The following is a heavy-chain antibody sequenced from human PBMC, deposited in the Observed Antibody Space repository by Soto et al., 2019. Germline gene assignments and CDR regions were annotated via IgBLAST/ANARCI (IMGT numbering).Heavy chain of an antibody. Sequence: ASVKVSCKASGYTFTSYAISWVRQAPGQGLEWMGGISAYNGNTNYAQKLQGRVTMTTDTSTSTAYMELRSLRSDDTAVYYCARDRKWERQHYYYGMDVWGQGTTVTVSS. CDR1: GYTFTSYA. CDR3: ARDRKWERQHYYYGMDV. V-gene: IGHV1-18*01. J-gene: IGHJ6*02. D-gene: IGHD1-26*01. CDR2: ISAYNGNT.